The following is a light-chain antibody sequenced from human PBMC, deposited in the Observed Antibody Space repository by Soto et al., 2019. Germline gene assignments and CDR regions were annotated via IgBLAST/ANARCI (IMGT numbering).Light chain of an antibody. CDR3: QQYKNWPIT. CDR2: DAS. Sequence: EIVMTQSPATLSVSPGERATLSCRASQSISSKLAWYQQEPGQAPRLLIYDASARATDIPARFSGSGSGTDFTLTISSLQSEDFAVYYCQQYKNWPITFGQGTRLQMK. CDR1: QSISSK. V-gene: IGKV3-15*01. J-gene: IGKJ5*01.